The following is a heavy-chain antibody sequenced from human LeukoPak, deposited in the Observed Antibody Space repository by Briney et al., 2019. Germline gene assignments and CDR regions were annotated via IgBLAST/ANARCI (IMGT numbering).Heavy chain of an antibody. CDR3: VGRCSRTDCHQSSFGMDV. V-gene: IGHV3-21*01. CDR1: GLTFTSYI. CDR2: VSGSGAYI. D-gene: IGHD2-2*01. J-gene: IGHJ6*02. Sequence: PGGSLRLSCATSGLTFTSYIMHWVRQVPGKGLEWVSSVSGSGAYIYYADSVKGRFTISRDNAKNSLSLQMSSLRAEDTAVYYCVGRCSRTDCHQSSFGMDVWGQGTTVTVSS.